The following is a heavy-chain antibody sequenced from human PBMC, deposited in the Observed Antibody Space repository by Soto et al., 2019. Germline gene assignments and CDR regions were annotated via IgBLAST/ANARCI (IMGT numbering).Heavy chain of an antibody. CDR1: GYTFTSYY. CDR3: GREVGWLQFSHNYGMDV. V-gene: IGHV1-46*01. Sequence: ASVKVSCKASGYTFTSYYMHWVRQSPGQGLEWMGIINPSGGSTSYAQKFQGRVTMTRDTSTSTVYMELSSLRSEDTAVYYCGREVGWLQFSHNYGMDVWGQGTTVTVSS. J-gene: IGHJ6*02. CDR2: INPSGGST. D-gene: IGHD5-12*01.